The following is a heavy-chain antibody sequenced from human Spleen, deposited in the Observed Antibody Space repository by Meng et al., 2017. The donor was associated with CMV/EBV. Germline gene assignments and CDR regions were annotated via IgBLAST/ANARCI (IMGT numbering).Heavy chain of an antibody. V-gene: IGHV3-74*01. J-gene: IGHJ4*02. CDR2: INSDGSST. CDR3: ARGSGRSFFDY. CDR1: GFTFSSYW. Sequence: GESLKISCAASGFTFSSYWMHWVRQAPGKGLVWVSRINSDGSSTSYADSVKGRFTISRDNAKNTLYLQMNSLRAEDTAVYYCARGSGRSFFDYWGQGTLVTVSS.